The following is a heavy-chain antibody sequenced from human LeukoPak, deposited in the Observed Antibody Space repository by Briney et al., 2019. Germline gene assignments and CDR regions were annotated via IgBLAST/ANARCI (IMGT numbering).Heavy chain of an antibody. Sequence: PSETLSLTCTVSGGSISSYYWSWIRQPAGKGLEWIGRIYTSGSTNYNPSLNSRVTMSVDTSKNQFSLKLSSVTAADTAVYYCARVGYDSSGYYYYAFDIWGQGTMVTVSS. CDR1: GGSISSYY. V-gene: IGHV4-4*07. D-gene: IGHD3-22*01. CDR3: ARVGYDSSGYYYYAFDI. CDR2: IYTSGST. J-gene: IGHJ3*02.